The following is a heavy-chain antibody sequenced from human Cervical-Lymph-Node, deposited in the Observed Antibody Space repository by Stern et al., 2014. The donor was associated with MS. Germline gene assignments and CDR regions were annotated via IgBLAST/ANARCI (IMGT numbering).Heavy chain of an antibody. CDR2: FYSGIST. J-gene: IGHJ5*02. CDR1: GSTVNSNY. CDR3: TREMAARRLAP. V-gene: IGHV3-66*01. D-gene: IGHD5-24*01. Sequence: EVQLVESGGTLVQPGGSLRLSCAASGSTVNSNYMTWVRQAPGKGLEWVSIFYSGISTYYAESVKGRFSFSIDNSKNTLFLHMNNLRVEDTAMYYCTREMAARRLAPWGQGTLVIVSA.